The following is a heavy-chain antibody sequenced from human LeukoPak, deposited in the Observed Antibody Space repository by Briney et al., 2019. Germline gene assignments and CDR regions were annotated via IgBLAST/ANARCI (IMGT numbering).Heavy chain of an antibody. CDR2: IQQDASRK. V-gene: IGHV3-7*01. Sequence: PGGSLRLSCAASGFTFSSYWKSWVRQAPGKGLEWVANIQQDASRKYYVDSVEGRFTISRDNAKNSLYLQMNSLRAEDTAVYYCATPEGIAVALGAFDIWGQGTMVTVSS. CDR3: ATPEGIAVALGAFDI. D-gene: IGHD6-19*01. CDR1: GFTFSSYW. J-gene: IGHJ3*02.